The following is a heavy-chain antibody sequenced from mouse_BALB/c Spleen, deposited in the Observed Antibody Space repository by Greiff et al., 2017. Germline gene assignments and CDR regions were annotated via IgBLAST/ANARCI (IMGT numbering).Heavy chain of an antibody. J-gene: IGHJ4*01. Sequence: EVKVVESGGGLVQPGGSLKLSCAASGFTFSSYTMSWVRQTPEKRLEWVAYISNGGGSTYYPDTVKGRFTISRDNAKNTLYLQMSSLKSEVTAMYYCARGDYYDSSCAMDYWGQGTSVTVSS. CDR1: GFTFSSYT. CDR3: ARGDYYDSSCAMDY. V-gene: IGHV5-12-2*01. CDR2: ISNGGGST. D-gene: IGHD1-1*01.